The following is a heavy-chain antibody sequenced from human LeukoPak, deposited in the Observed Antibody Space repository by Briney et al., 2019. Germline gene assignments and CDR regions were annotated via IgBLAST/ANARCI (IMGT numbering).Heavy chain of an antibody. CDR3: ARDTLIGGLAFDY. J-gene: IGHJ4*02. CDR1: GGSISSGGYY. D-gene: IGHD3-16*01. CDR2: IYYSGST. V-gene: IGHV4-31*03. Sequence: SETLSLTCTVSGGSISSGGYYWSWLRQHPGKGLEWIGYIYYSGSTYYNPSLKSRVTISVDTSKNQFSLKLSSVTAADTAVYYCARDTLIGGLAFDYWGQGTLVTVSS.